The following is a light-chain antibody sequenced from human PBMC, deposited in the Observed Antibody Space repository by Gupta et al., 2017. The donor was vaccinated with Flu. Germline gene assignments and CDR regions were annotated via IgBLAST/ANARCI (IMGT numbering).Light chain of an antibody. CDR3: QQNVNWPRT. CDR1: QSVSGK. CDR2: DAY. V-gene: IGKV3-15*01. Sequence: IVMTQSPATVSVSPGEKVTLSCRASQSVSGKLAWYQQRPGQAPRLVLYDAYSRATNIPVRFNGGGSETAFTLTINGLQSEDFAVYYCQQNVNWPRTFGQGTKVEI. J-gene: IGKJ1*01.